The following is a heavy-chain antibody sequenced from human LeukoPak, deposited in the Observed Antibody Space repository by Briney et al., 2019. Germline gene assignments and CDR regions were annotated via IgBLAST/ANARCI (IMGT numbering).Heavy chain of an antibody. D-gene: IGHD5-12*01. CDR1: GFTFSSYS. CDR2: ISGSGGST. CDR3: AKDRGYSGYDLRLDY. V-gene: IGHV3-23*01. Sequence: PGGSLRLSCAASGFTFSSYSMNWVRQAPGKGLEWVSAISGSGGSTYYADSVKGRFTISRDNSKNTLYLQMNSLRAEDTAVYYCAKDRGYSGYDLRLDYWGQGTLVTVSS. J-gene: IGHJ4*02.